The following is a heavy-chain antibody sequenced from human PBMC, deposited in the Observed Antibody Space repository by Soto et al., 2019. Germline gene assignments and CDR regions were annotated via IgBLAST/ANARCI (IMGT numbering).Heavy chain of an antibody. CDR3: ARDEGYCSSTSCDENWFDP. Sequence: ASVKVSCKASGYTFTGYYMHWVRQAPGQELEWMGLINPNSGGTNYAQKFQGRVTMTRDTSISTAYMERSRLRSYDTAVYCSARDEGYCSSTSCDENWFDPWGQGVLVTDSS. CDR2: INPNSGGT. J-gene: IGHJ5*02. V-gene: IGHV1-2*02. D-gene: IGHD2-2*01. CDR1: GYTFTGYY.